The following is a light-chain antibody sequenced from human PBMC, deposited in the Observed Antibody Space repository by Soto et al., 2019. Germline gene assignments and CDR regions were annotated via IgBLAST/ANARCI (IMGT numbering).Light chain of an antibody. V-gene: IGLV2-14*01. CDR2: AVS. CDR1: SSDIGGSNW. CDR3: TSHSSSGTLAV. J-gene: IGLJ1*01. Sequence: QSALTQPASVSGSPGQSITISCNGTSSDIGGSNWVSWYQQHPGRAPKLIIFAVSGRPSGVSDRFSGSRSDNTASLTISGLQAEDEADYYCTSHSSSGTLAVFGTGTKLTVL.